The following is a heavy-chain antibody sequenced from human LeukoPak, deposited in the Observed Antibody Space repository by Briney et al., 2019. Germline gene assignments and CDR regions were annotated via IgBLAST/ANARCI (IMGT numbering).Heavy chain of an antibody. Sequence: GSLRLSCAASGFTFSSYSMNWVRQAPGKGLEWVAVISYDGPNKYYADSVRGRFTISRDYSKNTQYLQMNSLRSEDTAVYYCAKGLARFGYGALLDYWGQGTLVTVSS. CDR2: ISYDGPNK. CDR1: GFTFSSYS. CDR3: AKGLARFGYGALLDY. D-gene: IGHD4/OR15-4a*01. J-gene: IGHJ4*02. V-gene: IGHV3-30*18.